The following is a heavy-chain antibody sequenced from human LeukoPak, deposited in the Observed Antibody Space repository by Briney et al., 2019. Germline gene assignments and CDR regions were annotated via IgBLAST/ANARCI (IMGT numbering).Heavy chain of an antibody. CDR3: ARNSGIITIFGVVIFSWFDP. V-gene: IGHV4-39*01. D-gene: IGHD3-3*01. J-gene: IGHJ5*02. CDR2: IYYSGST. CDR1: GGSFSGYY. Sequence: SETLSLTCAVYGGSFSGYYWGWIRQPPGKGLEWIGSIYYSGSTYYNPSLKSRVTISVDTSKNQFSLKLSSVTAADTAVYYCARNSGIITIFGVVIFSWFDPWGQGTLVTVSS.